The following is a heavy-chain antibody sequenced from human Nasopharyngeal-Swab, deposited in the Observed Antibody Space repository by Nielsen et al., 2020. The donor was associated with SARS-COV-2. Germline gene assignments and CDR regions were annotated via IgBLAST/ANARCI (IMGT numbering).Heavy chain of an antibody. J-gene: IGHJ4*02. CDR2: INPNSGAT. Sequence: ASVKVSCKTSGYTFTGYYIQWVRQAPGQGLEWMGWINPNSGATTSAQRFPGRVTMTSDTSISTAYMDLSSLTSDDTALYYCAREHPTTRASDYWGQGTLVTVSS. CDR1: GYTFTGYY. CDR3: AREHPTTRASDY. V-gene: IGHV1-2*02. D-gene: IGHD4-11*01.